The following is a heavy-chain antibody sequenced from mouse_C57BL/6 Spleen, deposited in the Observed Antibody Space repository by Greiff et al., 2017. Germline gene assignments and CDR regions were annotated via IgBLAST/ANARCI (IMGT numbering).Heavy chain of an antibody. CDR1: GFNIKDDY. J-gene: IGHJ4*01. D-gene: IGHD1-1*01. Sequence: EVKLVESGAELVRPGASVKLSCTASGFNIKDDYMHWVKQRPEQGLEWIGWIDPENGDTEYASKFQGKATITADTSSNTAYLQLSSLTSEDTAVYYCTTGAYGSRDAMDYWGQGTSVTVSS. V-gene: IGHV14-4*01. CDR2: IDPENGDT. CDR3: TTGAYGSRDAMDY.